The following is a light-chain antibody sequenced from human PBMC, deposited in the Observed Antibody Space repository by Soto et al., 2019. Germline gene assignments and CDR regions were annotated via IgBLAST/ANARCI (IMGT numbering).Light chain of an antibody. CDR3: AAWDDSLNSNV. Sequence: QSVLTQPPSVSEAPRQRVTISCSGSSSNIGNNAVNWYQQLPGKAPKVLIYNDDLLPSGVSDRFSGSKSGTSASLAISGRQSEDEADYYCAAWDDSLNSNVFGGGTKLTVL. V-gene: IGLV1-36*01. CDR2: NDD. CDR1: SSNIGNNA. J-gene: IGLJ2*01.